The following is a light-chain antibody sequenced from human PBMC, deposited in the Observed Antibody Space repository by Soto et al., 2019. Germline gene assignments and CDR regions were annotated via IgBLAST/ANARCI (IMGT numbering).Light chain of an antibody. Sequence: DIQMTLSPSSLSASVGDRVTITCRASRTISTYLNWYHQKPGKAPKLLIYAASTFHGGVPSRFSGSGSGTDFTLTISSLQLEDFTTYYCQQSYSTSSTFGQGTDLEI. J-gene: IGKJ2*02. CDR2: AAS. CDR3: QQSYSTSST. CDR1: RTISTY. V-gene: IGKV1-39*01.